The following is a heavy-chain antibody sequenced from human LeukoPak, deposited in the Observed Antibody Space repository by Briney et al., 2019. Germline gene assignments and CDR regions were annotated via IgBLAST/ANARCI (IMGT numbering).Heavy chain of an antibody. J-gene: IGHJ6*03. CDR3: ARDGTFTGSSNYYYIDV. Sequence: GGSLRLSCAASGFTFDDYAMHWVRQAPGKGLEWVSLISWDGGSTYYADSVKGRFTISRDNAKNTLYLQMESLSAEDTAVYFCARDGTFTGSSNYYYIDVWGKGTTVTISS. D-gene: IGHD1-14*01. CDR2: ISWDGGST. V-gene: IGHV3-43D*03. CDR1: GFTFDDYA.